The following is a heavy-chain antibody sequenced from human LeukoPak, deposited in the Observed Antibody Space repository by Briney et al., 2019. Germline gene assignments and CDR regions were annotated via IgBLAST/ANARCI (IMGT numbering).Heavy chain of an antibody. J-gene: IGHJ5*02. CDR2: IWYDGSNK. CDR1: GFTFSIYG. D-gene: IGHD6-19*01. V-gene: IGHV3-33*01. CDR3: ARDRQWLVSYWFDP. Sequence: PGGTVGLSCAASGFTFSIYGMHWVREAPGRGREGGAVIWYDGSNKYYADSVKGRFTISRDNSKNTLYLQMNSLRAEDTAVYYCARDRQWLVSYWFDPWGQGTLVTVSS.